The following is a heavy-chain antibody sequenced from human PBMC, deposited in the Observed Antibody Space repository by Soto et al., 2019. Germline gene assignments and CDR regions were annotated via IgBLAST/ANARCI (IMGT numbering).Heavy chain of an antibody. CDR2: ITWGGRST. J-gene: IGHJ4*02. CDR1: GFKFEDYS. CDR3: ARSVVRGVISPVDY. V-gene: IGHV3-43*01. Sequence: GGSMRLPCAAAGFKFEDYSFHWVRQDKGKGLEWVSLITWGGRSTYYADSVKGRFTISRDNNKNSLYLQMNSLTIEDTALYYCARSVVRGVISPVDYWGQGTLVTVSS. D-gene: IGHD3-10*01.